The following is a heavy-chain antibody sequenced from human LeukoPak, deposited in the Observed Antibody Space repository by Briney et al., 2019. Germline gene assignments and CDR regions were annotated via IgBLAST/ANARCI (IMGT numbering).Heavy chain of an antibody. Sequence: SVKVSCKASGGTFSSYAISWVRQAPGRGLEWMGGINPICGTANYAVKVRGRVTITRDESTSTAYMQPSSLRSEDTAVYYCARAAIFGVVTNWFDPWGQGTLVTVSS. J-gene: IGHJ5*02. CDR2: INPICGTA. V-gene: IGHV1-69*05. D-gene: IGHD3-3*01. CDR3: ARAAIFGVVTNWFDP. CDR1: GGTFSSYA.